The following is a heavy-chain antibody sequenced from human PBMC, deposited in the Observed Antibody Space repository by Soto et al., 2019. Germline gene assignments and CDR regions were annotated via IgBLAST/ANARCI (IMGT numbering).Heavy chain of an antibody. D-gene: IGHD2-2*01. Sequence: HPGGSLRLSCAASGFTFNSYAMSWVRQAPGKGLEWVSAISGSGGSTYYAGSVKGRFTISRDNSKNTLYLQMNSLRAEDTAVYYCAEAPPDCSSTSCYARNYSYYYMDVWGKGTTVTVSS. CDR2: ISGSGGST. CDR1: GFTFNSYA. J-gene: IGHJ6*03. CDR3: AEAPPDCSSTSCYARNYSYYYMDV. V-gene: IGHV3-23*01.